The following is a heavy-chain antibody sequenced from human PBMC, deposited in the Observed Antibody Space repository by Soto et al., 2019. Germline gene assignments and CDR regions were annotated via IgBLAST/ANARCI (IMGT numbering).Heavy chain of an antibody. V-gene: IGHV3-30*03. CDR2: ISYDGSNK. D-gene: IGHD4-17*01. CDR3: AGTTTFDY. Sequence: PGGSLRFSCAASGFTFSSYGMHWVRQAPGKGLEWVAVISYDGSNKYYADSVKGRFTISRDNSKNTLYLQMNSLRAEDTAVYYCAGTTTFDYWGQGTLVTVSS. CDR1: GFTFSSYG. J-gene: IGHJ4*02.